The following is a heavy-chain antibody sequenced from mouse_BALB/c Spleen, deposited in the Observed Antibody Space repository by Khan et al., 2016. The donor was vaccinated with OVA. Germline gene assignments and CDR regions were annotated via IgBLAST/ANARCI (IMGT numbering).Heavy chain of an antibody. V-gene: IGHV14-1*02. J-gene: IGHJ2*01. Sequence: VQLQQSGTELVRPGASVRLSCTASGFNIKDYYIHWVKQRPDQGLEWIGWIDPENGNTVYDPKFQGKASITADTSSDTAYLQLSSLTSEDTAVYYCPRSSLLYFDYWGQGTTLTVSS. CDR2: IDPENGNT. CDR1: GFNIKDYY. D-gene: IGHD6-1*01. CDR3: PRSSLLYFDY.